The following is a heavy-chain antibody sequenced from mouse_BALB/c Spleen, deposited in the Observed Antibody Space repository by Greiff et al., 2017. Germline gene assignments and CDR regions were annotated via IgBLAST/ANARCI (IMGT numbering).Heavy chain of an antibody. D-gene: IGHD3-2*01. J-gene: IGHJ3*01. CDR1: GFTFSDYG. CDR3: ARDSTARAFAY. Sequence: EVQLVESGGGLVQPGGSRKLSCAASGFTFSDYGMAWVRQAPGKGPEWVAFISNLAYSIYYADTVTGRFTISRENAKNTLYLEMSSLRSEDTAMYYCARDSTARAFAYWGQGTLVTVSA. CDR2: ISNLAYSI. V-gene: IGHV5-15*02.